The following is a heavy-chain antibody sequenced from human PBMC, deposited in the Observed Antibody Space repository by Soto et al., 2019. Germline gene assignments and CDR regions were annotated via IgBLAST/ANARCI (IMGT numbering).Heavy chain of an antibody. Sequence: QVQLVESGGGVVQPGRSLRLSCAASGFTFSSYGMHWVRQAPGKGLEWVAVIWYDGSNKYYADSVKGRFTISRDNSKNTLYLQMNSLRAEDTAVYYCASQQSASYYYGMDVWGQGTTVTVSS. V-gene: IGHV3-33*01. D-gene: IGHD6-13*01. J-gene: IGHJ6*02. CDR1: GFTFSSYG. CDR3: ASQQSASYYYGMDV. CDR2: IWYDGSNK.